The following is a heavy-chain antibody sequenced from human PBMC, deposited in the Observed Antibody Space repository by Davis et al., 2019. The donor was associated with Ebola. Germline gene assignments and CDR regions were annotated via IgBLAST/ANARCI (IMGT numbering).Heavy chain of an antibody. CDR3: AHGGSYSNSYHDAFDI. CDR1: GFTFSNYA. V-gene: IGHV3-23*01. CDR2: IGDSGT. Sequence: GGSLRLSCAASGFTFSNYAMDWVRQAPGKGLEWVSGIGDSGTFYADSVMGRFTISRDNSKNTLYLQVNSLRPEDTAVYYCAHGGSYSNSYHDAFDIWGQGTMVTVSS. J-gene: IGHJ3*02. D-gene: IGHD6-6*01.